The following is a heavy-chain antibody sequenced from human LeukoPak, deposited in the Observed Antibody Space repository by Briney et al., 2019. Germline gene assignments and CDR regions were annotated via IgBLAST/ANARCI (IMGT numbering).Heavy chain of an antibody. CDR1: GFTFSSYG. Sequence: PGGSLRLSCAASGFTFSSYGMHWVRQAPGKGLEGVAFIRYDGSNKYYADSVKGRFTSSRDNSKNTLYLQMNSLRAEDTAVYYCAKGGELYYYYMDVWGKGTTVTISS. J-gene: IGHJ6*03. V-gene: IGHV3-30*02. CDR2: IRYDGSNK. D-gene: IGHD1-7*01. CDR3: AKGGELYYYYMDV.